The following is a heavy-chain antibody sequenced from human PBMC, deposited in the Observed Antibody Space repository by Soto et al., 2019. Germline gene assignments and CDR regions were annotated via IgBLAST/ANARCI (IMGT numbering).Heavy chain of an antibody. D-gene: IGHD2-15*01. V-gene: IGHV4-39*01. CDR3: ARTKCSGGSCYSWSLDY. J-gene: IGHJ4*02. CDR1: GGSISSSSYY. CDR2: IYYSGST. Sequence: SETLSLTCTVSGGSISSSSYYWGWIRQPPGKGLEWIGSIYYSGSTYYNPSLKSRVTISVDTSKNQFSLKLSSVTAADTAVYYCARTKCSGGSCYSWSLDYWGQGTPVTVSS.